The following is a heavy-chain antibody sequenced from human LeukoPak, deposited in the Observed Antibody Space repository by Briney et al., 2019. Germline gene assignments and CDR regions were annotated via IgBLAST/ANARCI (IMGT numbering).Heavy chain of an antibody. CDR1: GYTLTSYY. CDR3: ARALRMATIPGVNMNYFDY. CDR2: INPICGST. Sequence: ASVKVSCKASGYTLTSYYMHWVRQAPGQGLEWMGKINPICGSTIYAQKFQGRVTMTRDTSTSTVYMELSSLRSEDTAVYYCARALRMATIPGVNMNYFDYWGQGTLVTVSS. J-gene: IGHJ4*02. D-gene: IGHD5-24*01. V-gene: IGHV1-46*01.